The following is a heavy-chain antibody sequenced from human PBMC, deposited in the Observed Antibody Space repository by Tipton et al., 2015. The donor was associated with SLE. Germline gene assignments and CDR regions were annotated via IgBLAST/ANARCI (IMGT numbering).Heavy chain of an antibody. CDR2: ISSSGSTI. D-gene: IGHD1-26*01. CDR3: ARSGSYPFYYYYMDV. CDR1: GFTFSNYG. V-gene: IGHV3-48*04. Sequence: SLRLSCAASGFTFSNYGMHWVRQAPGKGLEWVSYISSSGSTIYYADSVKGRFTISRDNAKNSLYLQMNSLRVEDTAVYYCARSGSYPFYYYYMDVWGKGTTVTVSS. J-gene: IGHJ6*03.